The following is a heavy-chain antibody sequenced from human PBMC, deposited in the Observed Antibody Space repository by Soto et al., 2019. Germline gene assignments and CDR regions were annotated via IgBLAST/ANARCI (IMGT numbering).Heavy chain of an antibody. D-gene: IGHD1-1*01. CDR2: ISYNGKNE. Sequence: QAQLVESGGGAVQPGRSLRLSCVASGFTFSNHGMHWVRQAPGKGLEWVAVISYNGKNEHYADSPKGRFTISRDNSKNTVFLQMNSLTPEDTAVYYCAKDRNYIAIVEMATTGMDVWGQGTTVTVSS. J-gene: IGHJ6*02. CDR3: AKDRNYIAIVEMATTGMDV. CDR1: GFTFSNHG. V-gene: IGHV3-30*18.